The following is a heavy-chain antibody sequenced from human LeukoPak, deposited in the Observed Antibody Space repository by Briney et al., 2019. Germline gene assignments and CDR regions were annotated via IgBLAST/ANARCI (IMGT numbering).Heavy chain of an antibody. D-gene: IGHD1-1*01. CDR2: INPDSGGT. Sequence: ASVKVSCKASGYSFSDYYMHWVRQAPGQGLEWMGWINPDSGGTHYAQKFQGRVTLTRDTSLSTAYMELSSLRSDDTAVYYCAKDISTHMEPPDWFDSWGQGTLVTVSS. V-gene: IGHV1-2*02. J-gene: IGHJ5*01. CDR3: AKDISTHMEPPDWFDS. CDR1: GYSFSDYY.